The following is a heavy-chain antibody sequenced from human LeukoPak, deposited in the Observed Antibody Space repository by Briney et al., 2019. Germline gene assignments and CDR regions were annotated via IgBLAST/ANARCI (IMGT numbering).Heavy chain of an antibody. CDR1: GFTFSDYY. J-gene: IGHJ5*02. Sequence: GGSLRLSCAASGFTFSDYYMSWIRQAPGKGLEWVSYISSSGSTIYYADSVKGRFTISRDNAKNSLYLQMNSLRAEDTAVYYCARGLPLTRSTSRPYWFDPWGQGTLVTVSS. CDR3: ARGLPLTRSTSRPYWFDP. V-gene: IGHV3-11*01. CDR2: ISSSGSTI. D-gene: IGHD2-2*01.